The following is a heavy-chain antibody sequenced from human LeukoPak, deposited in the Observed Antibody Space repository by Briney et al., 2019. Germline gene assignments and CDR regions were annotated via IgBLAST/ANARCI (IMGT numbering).Heavy chain of an antibody. CDR3: AREDDTGRYMGDDAFDI. V-gene: IGHV1-69*06. Sequence: SVKVSCKASGYTFTGYYMHWVRQAPGQGLEWMGWIIPIFGTANYAQKFRGRLTITADIPTSTVYMELSSLRSEDTAVYYCAREDDTGRYMGDDAFDIWGQGTMVTVSS. CDR2: IIPIFGTA. J-gene: IGHJ3*02. D-gene: IGHD1-26*01. CDR1: GYTFTGYY.